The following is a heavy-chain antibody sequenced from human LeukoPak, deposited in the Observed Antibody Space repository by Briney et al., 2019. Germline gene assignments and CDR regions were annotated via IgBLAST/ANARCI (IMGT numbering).Heavy chain of an antibody. Sequence: SETPSLTCTVSGASISSYYWSWIRQPPGEGLEWIGYIYYSGITNYNPSLKSRVTISVDTSKNQFSLRLSSLTAADTAVSYCARRLSGTTLDYWGQGNPFTLSS. D-gene: IGHD4-17*01. V-gene: IGHV4-59*08. J-gene: IGHJ4*02. CDR2: IYYSGIT. CDR1: GASISSYY. CDR3: ARRLSGTTLDY.